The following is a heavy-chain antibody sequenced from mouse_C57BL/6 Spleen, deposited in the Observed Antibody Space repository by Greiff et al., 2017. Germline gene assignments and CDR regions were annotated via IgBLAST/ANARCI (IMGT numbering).Heavy chain of an antibody. V-gene: IGHV1-54*01. D-gene: IGHD2-1*01. Sequence: VQLQQSGAELVRPGTSVKVSCKASGYAFTNYLIEWVKQRPGQGLEWIGVINPGSGGTNYNEKFKGKATRTADKSSSTAYMQLSSLTSEDSAVYFCANGNYGAYWGQGTLVTVSA. CDR1: GYAFTNYL. J-gene: IGHJ3*01. CDR3: ANGNYGAY. CDR2: INPGSGGT.